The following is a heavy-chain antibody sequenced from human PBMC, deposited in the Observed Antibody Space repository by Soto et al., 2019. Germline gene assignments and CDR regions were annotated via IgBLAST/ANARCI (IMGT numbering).Heavy chain of an antibody. CDR2: ISGGSSYT. Sequence: QVQLVESGGGLVKPGGSLRLSCAASGFSFGDSYMSWIRQSAGKGLEWLSYISGGSSYTKYAESVKGRFTISRDNARRSLFIQVNGLRADDTAIYYCAKTRVADSGYYFDHWGQGTMVTVSS. CDR1: GFSFGDSY. V-gene: IGHV3-11*05. D-gene: IGHD3-10*01. CDR3: AKTRVADSGYYFDH. J-gene: IGHJ4*02.